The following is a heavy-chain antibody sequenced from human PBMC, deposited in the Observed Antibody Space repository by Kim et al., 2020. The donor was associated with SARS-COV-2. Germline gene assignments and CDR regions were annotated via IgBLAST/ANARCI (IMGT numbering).Heavy chain of an antibody. CDR3: AKKGGGGYYYYFDY. V-gene: IGHV3-23*01. J-gene: IGHJ4*02. Sequence: ADSVKGRFTTSRENSKNTLYLQMNSLRAEDTAVYYCAKKGGGGYYYYFDYWGQGTLVTVSS. D-gene: IGHD6-25*01.